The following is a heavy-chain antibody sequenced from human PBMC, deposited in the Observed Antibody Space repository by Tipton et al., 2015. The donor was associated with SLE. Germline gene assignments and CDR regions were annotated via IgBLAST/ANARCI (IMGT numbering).Heavy chain of an antibody. J-gene: IGHJ6*02. CDR1: GYTFTSYG. V-gene: IGHV1-18*04. CDR2: ISAYNDNT. CDR3: AREGSSSWYSYYYYGMDV. D-gene: IGHD6-13*01. Sequence: QSGPEVKKPGSSVKVSCKASGYTFTSYGISWVRQAPGQGLEWMGWISAYNDNTNYAQKLQGRVTMTTDTSTSTAYMELRSLRSDDTAVYYCAREGSSSWYSYYYYGMDVWGQGTTVTVSS.